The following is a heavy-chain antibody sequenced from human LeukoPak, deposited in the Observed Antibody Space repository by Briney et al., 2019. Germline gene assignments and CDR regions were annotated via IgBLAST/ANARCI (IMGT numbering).Heavy chain of an antibody. CDR1: GFLFEEYG. D-gene: IGHD2-21*02. CDR2: ISWDGVSI. Sequence: GGSLRLSCEASGFLFEEYGMSWIRQRPGKGLEWVSGISWDGVSIHYADSVRGRFTISRDDAKKSLFLQMDGLSAEDTAFYYCARRGGYCSGDCYPDNWGQGTLVIVSS. J-gene: IGHJ4*02. V-gene: IGHV3-20*04. CDR3: ARRGGYCSGDCYPDN.